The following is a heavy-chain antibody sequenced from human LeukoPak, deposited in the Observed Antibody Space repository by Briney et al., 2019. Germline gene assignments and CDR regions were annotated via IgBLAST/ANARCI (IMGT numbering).Heavy chain of an antibody. J-gene: IGHJ4*02. CDR1: GGSISSSSYY. Sequence: SETLSLICTVSGGSISSSSYYWGWIRQPPGKGLEWIGSIYYSGSTYYNPSLKSRVTISVDTSKNQFSLKLSSVTAADTAVYYCARDYGDYYFDYWGQGTLVTVSS. CDR2: IYYSGST. D-gene: IGHD4-17*01. V-gene: IGHV4-39*01. CDR3: ARDYGDYYFDY.